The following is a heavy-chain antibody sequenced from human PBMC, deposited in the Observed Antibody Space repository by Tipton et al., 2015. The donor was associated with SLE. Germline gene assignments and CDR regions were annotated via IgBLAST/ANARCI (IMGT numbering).Heavy chain of an antibody. J-gene: IGHJ4*02. CDR1: GFTFSSYA. V-gene: IGHV3-23*01. D-gene: IGHD3-22*01. CDR3: ARDLYDTNGYSPGYFDY. Sequence: SLRLSCAASGFTFSSYAMSWVRQAPGKGLEWVSAISGSGGSTYYADSVKGRFTISRDNSKNTLYLQMSSLRVEDTAVYYCARDLYDTNGYSPGYFDYWGQGTLVTVSS. CDR2: ISGSGGST.